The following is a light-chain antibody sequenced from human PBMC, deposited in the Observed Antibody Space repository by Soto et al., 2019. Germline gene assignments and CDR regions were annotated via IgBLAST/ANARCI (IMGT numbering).Light chain of an antibody. CDR2: SAS. Sequence: EIVLTQSPATLSVSTGERATLSCRASQSVSSKLAWYQQKPGQAPRLLIHSASTRAAGVPARFSGSGSGTEFTLNISSLQSEDFAVYYCQQYNNWPPITFGQGTRLEI. J-gene: IGKJ5*01. CDR3: QQYNNWPPIT. V-gene: IGKV3D-15*01. CDR1: QSVSSK.